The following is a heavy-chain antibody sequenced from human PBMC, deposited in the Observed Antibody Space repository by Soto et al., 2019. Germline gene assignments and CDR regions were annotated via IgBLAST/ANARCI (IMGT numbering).Heavy chain of an antibody. Sequence: PGGSLRLSCAASGFTLSSYSMNWVRQAPGKGLEWVSSISSSSSYIYYADSVKGRFTISRDNAKNSLYLQMNSLRAEDTAVYYCARGQRDYSNYPNWFDPWGQGTLVTVSS. CDR1: GFTLSSYS. V-gene: IGHV3-21*01. CDR2: ISSSSSYI. J-gene: IGHJ5*02. D-gene: IGHD4-4*01. CDR3: ARGQRDYSNYPNWFDP.